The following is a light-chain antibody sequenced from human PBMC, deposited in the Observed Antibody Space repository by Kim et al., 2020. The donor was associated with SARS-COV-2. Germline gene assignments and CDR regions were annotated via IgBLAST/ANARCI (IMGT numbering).Light chain of an antibody. J-gene: IGKJ3*01. Sequence: PASISSRSSQSLVYSDGNIYLNWFHQRPGQSPRRLIYKVSNRDSGVPDRFSGSGSGTDFTLQISRVEAEDVGVYYCMQGTNWPFTFGPGTKVDIK. V-gene: IGKV2-30*01. CDR3: MQGTNWPFT. CDR2: KVS. CDR1: QSLVYSDGNIY.